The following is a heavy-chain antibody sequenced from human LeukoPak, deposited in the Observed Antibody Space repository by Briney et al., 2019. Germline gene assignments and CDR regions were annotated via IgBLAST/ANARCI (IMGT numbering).Heavy chain of an antibody. CDR3: AREGSWAMVRGVIDY. Sequence: SETLSLTCTVSGGSVSSGSYYWSWIRQPPGKGLEWIGYIYYSGSTNYNPSLKSRVTISVDTSKNQFSLKLSSVTAAGTAVYYCAREGSWAMVRGVIDYWGQGTLVTVSS. CDR2: IYYSGST. J-gene: IGHJ4*02. D-gene: IGHD3-10*01. V-gene: IGHV4-61*01. CDR1: GGSVSSGSYY.